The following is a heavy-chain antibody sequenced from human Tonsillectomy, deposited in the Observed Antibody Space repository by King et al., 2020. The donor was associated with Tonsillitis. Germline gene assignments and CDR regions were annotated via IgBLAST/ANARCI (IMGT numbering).Heavy chain of an antibody. J-gene: IGHJ4*02. CDR3: ARNRDYGDYVDF. CDR2: IYHSGPT. V-gene: IGHV4-31*03. D-gene: IGHD4-17*01. Sequence: QLQESGPGLVRPSQTLSLICSVSGDSLTSSGYFWSWIRQHPDKGLEWIGSIYHSGPTYNTPSLRSRLFMSVDTSKNQFSLRLTSVTAADTAVYYCARNRDYGDYVDFWGQGTLVAVSS. CDR1: GDSLTSSGYF.